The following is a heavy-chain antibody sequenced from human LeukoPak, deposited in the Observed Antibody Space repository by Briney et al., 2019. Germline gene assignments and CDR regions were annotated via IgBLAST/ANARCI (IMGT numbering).Heavy chain of an antibody. V-gene: IGHV4-34*01. CDR2: INHSGST. J-gene: IGHJ5*02. CDR1: GGSFSGYY. CDR3: ARHYKLLPLYDILTGPVQNWFDP. Sequence: SETLSLTCAVYGGSFSGYYWSWIRQPPGKGLEWIGEINHSGSTNYNPSLKSRVTISVYTSKNQFSLKLSSVTAADTAVYYCARHYKLLPLYDILTGPVQNWFDPWGQGTLVTVSS. D-gene: IGHD3-9*01.